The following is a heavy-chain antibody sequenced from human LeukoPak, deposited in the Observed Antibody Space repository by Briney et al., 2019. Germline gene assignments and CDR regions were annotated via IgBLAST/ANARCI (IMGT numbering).Heavy chain of an antibody. J-gene: IGHJ6*03. CDR1: GFIFSSYN. V-gene: IGHV3-21*06. CDR2: ISRSGSYI. Sequence: PGGSLRLSCAVSGFIFSSYNMNWVRQAPGKGLEWVSSISRSGSYIYYADSVKGRFTISRDNAKNSLYLQMNSLKAEDTAVYYCAFVPDYGDYEMYYYMDVSGKGTTVTVSS. CDR3: AFVPDYGDYEMYYYMDV. D-gene: IGHD4-17*01.